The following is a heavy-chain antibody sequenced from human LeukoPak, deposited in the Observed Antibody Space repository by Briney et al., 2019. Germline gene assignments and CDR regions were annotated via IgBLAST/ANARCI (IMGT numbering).Heavy chain of an antibody. CDR3: TRSYGYFDY. CDR1: GFTVSSNY. CDR2: ISTSSTTI. Sequence: GSLRLSCVASGFTVSSNYMNWVRQAPGKGLEWVSYISTSSTTIYYADSVKGRFTISRDNAKNSLFLQMNSLKDEDTAVYYCTRSYGYFDYWGQGTLVTVSS. V-gene: IGHV3-48*02. D-gene: IGHD3-10*01. J-gene: IGHJ4*02.